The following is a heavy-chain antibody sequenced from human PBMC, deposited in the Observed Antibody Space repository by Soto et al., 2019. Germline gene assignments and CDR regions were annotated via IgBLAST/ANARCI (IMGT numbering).Heavy chain of an antibody. Sequence: ASVKVSCKASGYTFTSYGISWVRQAPGQGLEWMGWISAYNGNTNYAQKLQGRVTMTTDTSTSTAYMELRSLRSDDTAVYYCARDGRSYYYYGMNVWGQGTTVTVSS. CDR3: ARDGRSYYYYGMNV. CDR2: ISAYNGNT. J-gene: IGHJ6*02. V-gene: IGHV1-18*04. CDR1: GYTFTSYG.